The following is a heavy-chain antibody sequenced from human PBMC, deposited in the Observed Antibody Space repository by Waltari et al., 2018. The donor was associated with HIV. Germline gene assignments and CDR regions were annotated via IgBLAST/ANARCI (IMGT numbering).Heavy chain of an antibody. CDR1: GGSISSSSYY. J-gene: IGHJ4*02. CDR3: ASPGRGYSYGFDY. Sequence: QLQLQESGPGLVKPSETLSLTCTVSGGSISSSSYYWGWIRQPPGTGLEWIGSIYYSRSTYYNPSLKSRVTIAVDTSKNQFSLKLSSVTAADTAVYYCASPGRGYSYGFDYWGQGTLVTVSS. D-gene: IGHD5-18*01. V-gene: IGHV4-39*01. CDR2: IYYSRST.